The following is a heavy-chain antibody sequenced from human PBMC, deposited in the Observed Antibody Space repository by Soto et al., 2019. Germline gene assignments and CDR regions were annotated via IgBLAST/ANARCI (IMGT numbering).Heavy chain of an antibody. CDR3: AVWFLTNAHYVMYF. CDR2: INPHSGGS. Sequence: GAAVKPTCKASGITITAYYIHWVRQAPGQGLEWMGRINPHSGGSNYAQKFQGRVTMTRDASISTAYMDLSRLTSDDTAVYFCAVWFLTNAHYVMYFWGQGTTVTGS. J-gene: IGHJ6*02. D-gene: IGHD3-16*01. CDR1: GITITAYY. V-gene: IGHV1-2*02.